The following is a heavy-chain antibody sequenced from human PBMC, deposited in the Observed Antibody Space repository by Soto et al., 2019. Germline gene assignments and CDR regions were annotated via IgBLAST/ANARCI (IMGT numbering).Heavy chain of an antibody. Sequence: QVQLVESGGGVVHPGRSLRLSCAASGFTFNNYGMHWVRQAPGKGLEWLAVIWNDGSNSSYANSVKGRFTISRDNSKNTLYLQMSSLRAEDTGVYYCPKRQIPPPTRGAANARCAMDVWGQGTMVTVSS. J-gene: IGHJ6*02. CDR2: IWNDGSNS. V-gene: IGHV3-33*06. D-gene: IGHD6-13*01. CDR1: GFTFNNYG. CDR3: PKRQIPPPTRGAANARCAMDV.